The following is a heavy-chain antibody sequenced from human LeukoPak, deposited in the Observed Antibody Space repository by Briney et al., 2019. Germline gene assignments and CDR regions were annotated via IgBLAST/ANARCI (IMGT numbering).Heavy chain of an antibody. D-gene: IGHD6-19*01. CDR1: KFAFSDYT. CDR2: ITSTSSDI. J-gene: IGHJ5*02. CDR3: ARGADTGYSSDS. V-gene: IGHV3-21*01. Sequence: GGSLRLSCAASKFAFSDYTMNWVRQAPGKGLEWVASITSTSSDISYADSVKGRFTISRDNAKNTLYLQMNSLRAEDTAVYYCARGADTGYSSDSWGQGTLVTASS.